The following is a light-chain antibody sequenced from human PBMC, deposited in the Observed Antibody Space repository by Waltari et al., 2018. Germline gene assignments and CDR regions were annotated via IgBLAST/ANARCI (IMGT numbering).Light chain of an antibody. CDR3: QSYDTSLRVV. CDR1: GPNIGHGYH. J-gene: IGLJ3*02. V-gene: IGLV1-40*01. CDR2: GST. Sequence: QSVLTQPPSASGAARQRVTISVTCCGPNIGHGYHVHWYQRLPRAAPKPLIYGSTSRPLGVPDRFFGSTSGTSASLAITGLQAEDEADYYCQSYDTSLRVVFGGGTKLTVL.